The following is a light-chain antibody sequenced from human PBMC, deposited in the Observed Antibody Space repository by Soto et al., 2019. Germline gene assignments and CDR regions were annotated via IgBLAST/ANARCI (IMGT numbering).Light chain of an antibody. CDR1: SSDIGGYDY. Sequence: QSALTQPASVSGSPGQSITLSCTGTSSDIGGYDYVSWYQRPPGKAPKLIIYDVNNRPSGVSNRFSGSKSGNTASLTISGLPAEDEADYYCTSYASGSSHVVFGGGTKLTVL. V-gene: IGLV2-14*01. CDR3: TSYASGSSHVV. CDR2: DVN. J-gene: IGLJ2*01.